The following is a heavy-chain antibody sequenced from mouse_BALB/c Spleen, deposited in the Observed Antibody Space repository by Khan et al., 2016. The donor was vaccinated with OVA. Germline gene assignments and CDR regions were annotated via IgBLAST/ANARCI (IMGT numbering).Heavy chain of an antibody. CDR1: GYSITSDYA. V-gene: IGHV3-2*02. Sequence: EVKLEESGPGLVKPSQSLSLTCTVTGYSITSDYAWNWIRQFPGNKLEWMGYINYSGSTNYNPALKSRISITRDTSKNQFFLQLNSVTTADTATXYCARDGSRYNYAMDYWGQGTSVTVSS. CDR2: INYSGST. J-gene: IGHJ4*01. D-gene: IGHD2-3*01. CDR3: ARDGSRYNYAMDY.